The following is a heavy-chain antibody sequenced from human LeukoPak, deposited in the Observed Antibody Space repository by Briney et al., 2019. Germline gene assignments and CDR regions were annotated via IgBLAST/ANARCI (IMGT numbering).Heavy chain of an antibody. Sequence: PSETLSLTCTVSGGSISSYYWSWIRQPPGKGLEWIGYIYYGGSTNYNPSLKSRVTIPVDTSKNQFSLKLSSVTAADTAVYYCARLIAVAGTEGFAYWGQGTLVTVSS. CDR2: IYYGGST. V-gene: IGHV4-59*08. J-gene: IGHJ4*02. CDR3: ARLIAVAGTEGFAY. D-gene: IGHD6-19*01. CDR1: GGSISSYY.